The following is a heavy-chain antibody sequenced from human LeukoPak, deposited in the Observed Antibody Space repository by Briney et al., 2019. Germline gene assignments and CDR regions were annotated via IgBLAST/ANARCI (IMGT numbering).Heavy chain of an antibody. V-gene: IGHV4-59*01. D-gene: IGHD6-6*01. Sequence: SETLPLTCTVSRGSLSSYYWTWIRQPPGKGLEWIGHIYYSGITNYNHALKSRVTISVDSPKNQFSLKLTSVTAADTVMYYCARSDSSSRPSDYWGQGTLVTVSS. J-gene: IGHJ4*02. CDR3: ARSDSSSRPSDY. CDR2: IYYSGIT. CDR1: RGSLSSYY.